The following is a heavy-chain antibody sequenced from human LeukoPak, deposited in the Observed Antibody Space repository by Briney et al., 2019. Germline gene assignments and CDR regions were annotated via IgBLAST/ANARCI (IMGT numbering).Heavy chain of an antibody. D-gene: IGHD2-2*01. Sequence: SVKVSCKASGGTFSSYAISWVRQAPGQGLEWMGGIIPIFGTANYAQKFQGRVTITADESTSTAYMELSSLRSEDTAVYYCARTYCSSTSCPTYYFDYWGQGTLVTVSS. CDR3: ARTYCSSTSCPTYYFDY. V-gene: IGHV1-69*13. CDR2: IIPIFGTA. J-gene: IGHJ4*02. CDR1: GGTFSSYA.